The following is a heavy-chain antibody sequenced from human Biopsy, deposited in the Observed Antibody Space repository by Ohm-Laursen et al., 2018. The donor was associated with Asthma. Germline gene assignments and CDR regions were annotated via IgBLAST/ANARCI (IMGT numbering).Heavy chain of an antibody. D-gene: IGHD3-10*01. CDR3: ARAVDYSHYYGIDV. J-gene: IGHJ6*02. CDR1: GYTFNSAG. CDR2: ISVYNGNT. Sequence: ASVKVSCKTSGYTFNSAGITWVRRAPGQGLEWMGWISVYNGNTKVAQKLQDRVTMITDTSTSTAYMELRSLRSDDTAVYFCARAVDYSHYYGIDVWGQGTTVTAS. V-gene: IGHV1-18*01.